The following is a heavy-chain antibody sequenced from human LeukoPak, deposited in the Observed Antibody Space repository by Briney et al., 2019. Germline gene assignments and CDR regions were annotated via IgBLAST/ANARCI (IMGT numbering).Heavy chain of an antibody. V-gene: IGHV3-21*01. CDR3: VKNGWLDY. J-gene: IGHJ4*02. CDR2: ITTSGSDV. Sequence: GGSLRLFCAASGFTFSSQNMIWVRQAPGKGLEWVSSITTSGSDVNYADSVNGRFTKSRDNAKISLYLQLNSLRAEDTAVYYCVKNGWLDYWGQGILVTVSS. CDR1: GFTFSSQN. D-gene: IGHD6-19*01.